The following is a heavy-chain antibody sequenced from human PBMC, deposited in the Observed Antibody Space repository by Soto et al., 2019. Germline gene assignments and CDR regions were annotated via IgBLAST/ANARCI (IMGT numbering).Heavy chain of an antibody. CDR3: VRDRDLDRDMVHADL. D-gene: IGHD5-18*01. Sequence: SGGSLRLSCEASGFTIGGCSMHWVRQAPGKGLEWLAYITIRTGNIVYADSVRGRFTISADNAENSVFLQMNSLRDQDTAVYCCVRDRDLDRDMVHADLWGQGTLVTVSS. CDR2: ITIRTGNI. CDR1: GFTIGGCS. V-gene: IGHV3-48*02. J-gene: IGHJ4*01.